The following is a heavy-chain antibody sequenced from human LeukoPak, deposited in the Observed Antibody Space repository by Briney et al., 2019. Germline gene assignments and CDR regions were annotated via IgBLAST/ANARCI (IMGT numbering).Heavy chain of an antibody. CDR3: ARGFTGWVTSPIDY. CDR2: ISSSGSTI. J-gene: IGHJ4*02. D-gene: IGHD2-2*01. V-gene: IGHV3-48*03. CDR1: GFTFSSYE. Sequence: GGSLRLSCAASGFTFSSYELNWVRQAPGKGLEWVSYISSSGSTIYYAESVKGRFTISRDNAKNSLSLQMNSLRAEDTAVYYCARGFTGWVTSPIDYWGQGTLVTVSS.